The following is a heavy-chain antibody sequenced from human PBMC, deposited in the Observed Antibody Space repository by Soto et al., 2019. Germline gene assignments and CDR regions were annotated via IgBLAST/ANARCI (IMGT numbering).Heavy chain of an antibody. J-gene: IGHJ6*02. V-gene: IGHV3-15*01. CDR3: TTLNYGVDV. Sequence: GGSLRLSCAASGFSFSNAWISWVRQLPWKGLEWVGHIKSKTDGGTADYAAPVKGRFTISRDDSKNTLYLQMNSLKTEDTAMFYCTTLNYGVDVFGQGTTVTVSS. CDR1: GFSFSNAW. CDR2: IKSKTDGGTA.